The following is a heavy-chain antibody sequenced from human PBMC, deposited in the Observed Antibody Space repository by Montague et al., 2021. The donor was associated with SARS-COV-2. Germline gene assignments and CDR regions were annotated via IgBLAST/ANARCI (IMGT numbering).Heavy chain of an antibody. CDR2: ISYDGSNK. J-gene: IGHJ4*02. D-gene: IGHD3-9*01. CDR3: ARDDYDILTGPFDY. V-gene: IGHV3-30*04. Sequence: YLRLSCAASGFTFSSYAMHWFRQTPGKGLEWVAAISYDGSNKYYADSVKGRFTISRDNSKNTLYVQMNSLRAEDTAVYYCARDDYDILTGPFDYWGQGTLVTVSS. CDR1: GFTFSSYA.